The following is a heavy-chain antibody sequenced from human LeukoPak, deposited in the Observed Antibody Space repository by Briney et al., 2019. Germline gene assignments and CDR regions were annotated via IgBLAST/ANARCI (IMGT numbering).Heavy chain of an antibody. CDR2: ISGSGGST. Sequence: PGGSLRLSCAASGFTFSSYAMSWVRQAPGKGLEWVSAISGSGGSTYYADSVKGRFTISRDNSKNTLYLQMNSLRAEDTAVYYCAKWGTSSWSYYYYGTDVWGKGTTVTVSS. CDR1: GFTFSSYA. J-gene: IGHJ6*04. V-gene: IGHV3-23*01. CDR3: AKWGTSSWSYYYYGTDV. D-gene: IGHD6-13*01.